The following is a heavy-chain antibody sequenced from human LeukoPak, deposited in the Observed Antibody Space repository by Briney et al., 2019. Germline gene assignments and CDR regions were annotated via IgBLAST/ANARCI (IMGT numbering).Heavy chain of an antibody. V-gene: IGHV3-7*04. Sequence: PGGSLRLSCAASGFTFSSYLMSWVRQAPGKGLEWVANIKQDGSQKYYVDSVKGRFTISRDNAKNSLYLQMNSLRAEDTAVYYCARSYSLFDYWGQGTLVTVSS. CDR3: ARSYSLFDY. J-gene: IGHJ4*02. CDR2: IKQDGSQK. D-gene: IGHD2-15*01. CDR1: GFTFSSYL.